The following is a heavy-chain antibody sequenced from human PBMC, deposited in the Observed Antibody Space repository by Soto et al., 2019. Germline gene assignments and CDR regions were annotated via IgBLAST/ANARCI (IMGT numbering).Heavy chain of an antibody. D-gene: IGHD1-26*01. Sequence: VSCKAPRDTFTSYYINWVRQAPGQGLEWMGVINPHGGSTAYAQKFKGRVTLTRDTSASTVYKEVSSLTSEDTAMYYCARSSGGNFGIIIEGTNWFAPWGQGTLVTVSS. V-gene: IGHV1-46*01. J-gene: IGHJ5*02. CDR2: INPHGGST. CDR1: RDTFTSYY. CDR3: ARSSGGNFGIIIEGTNWFAP.